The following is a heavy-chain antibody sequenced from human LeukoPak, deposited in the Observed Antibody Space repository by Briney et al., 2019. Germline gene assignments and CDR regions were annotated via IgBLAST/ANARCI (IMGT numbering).Heavy chain of an antibody. CDR3: ARHSSGGWLAYAFDI. D-gene: IGHD6-19*01. J-gene: IGHJ3*02. Sequence: GGSLRLSCAASGFTFSSYSMNWVRQAPGKGLEWVSSISSSSSYIYYADSVKGRFTISRDNAKNSLYLQMNSLRAEDTAVYYCARHSSGGWLAYAFDIWGQGTMVTVSS. V-gene: IGHV3-21*01. CDR1: GFTFSSYS. CDR2: ISSSSSYI.